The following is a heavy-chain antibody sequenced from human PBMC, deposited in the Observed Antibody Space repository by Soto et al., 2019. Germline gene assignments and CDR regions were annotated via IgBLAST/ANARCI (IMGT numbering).Heavy chain of an antibody. J-gene: IGHJ5*02. CDR3: ARQGNDYRPGWFDP. D-gene: IGHD4-17*01. CDR2: IYYSGST. Sequence: SETLSLTCTVSGGSISSSSYYWGWIRQPPGKGLEWIGSIYYSGSTYYNPSLKSRVTISVDTSKNQFSLKLSSVTAADTAVYYCARQGNDYRPGWFDPWGQGTLVTVSS. V-gene: IGHV4-39*01. CDR1: GGSISSSSYY.